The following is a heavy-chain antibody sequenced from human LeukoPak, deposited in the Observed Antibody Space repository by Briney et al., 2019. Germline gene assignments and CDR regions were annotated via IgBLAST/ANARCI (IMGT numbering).Heavy chain of an antibody. J-gene: IGHJ4*02. CDR1: GGSFSGYY. D-gene: IGHD3-16*02. V-gene: IGHV4-34*01. Sequence: PSETLSLTCAVYGGSFSGYYWSWIRQPPGKGLEWIGEINHSGSTNYNPSLKSRVTISVGTSKNQLSLKLNSVTAADTAVYYCARYIWGSYPTFEDYWGQGSLVTVSS. CDR3: ARYIWGSYPTFEDY. CDR2: INHSGST.